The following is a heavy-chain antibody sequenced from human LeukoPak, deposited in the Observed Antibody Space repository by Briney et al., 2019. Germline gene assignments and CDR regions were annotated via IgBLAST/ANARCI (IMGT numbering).Heavy chain of an antibody. CDR3: ARVGYYYDSSGYYSLWYFDF. CDR1: GGSISSYY. V-gene: IGHV4-59*01. D-gene: IGHD3-22*01. Sequence: SETPSLTCTVSGGSISSYYWSWIRQPPGKGLEWIGYIYYSGSTNYNPSLKSRVTISADTSKNQFSLKLSSVTAADTAVYYCARVGYYYDSSGYYSLWYFDFWGRGTLVTVSS. CDR2: IYYSGST. J-gene: IGHJ2*01.